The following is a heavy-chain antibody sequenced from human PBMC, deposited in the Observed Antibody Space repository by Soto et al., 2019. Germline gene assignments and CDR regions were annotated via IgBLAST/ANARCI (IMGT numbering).Heavy chain of an antibody. J-gene: IGHJ4*01. V-gene: IGHV1-46*01. Sequence: ASVKVSCKASGYTFTSYYMHWVRQAPGQGLEWMGIINPSGGSTSYAQKFQGRVTMTRDTSTSTVYMELSSLRSEDTAVYYCARVAVDKAMVLYYFDYWGQGTLVTVPS. CDR3: ARVAVDKAMVLYYFDY. CDR2: INPSGGST. CDR1: GYTFTSYY. D-gene: IGHD5-18*01.